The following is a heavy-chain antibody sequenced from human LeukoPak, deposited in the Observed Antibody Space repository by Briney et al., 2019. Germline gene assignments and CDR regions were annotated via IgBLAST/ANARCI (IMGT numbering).Heavy chain of an antibody. J-gene: IGHJ5*02. CDR1: GFTFSSYS. CDR3: ARAGREVRGHAFDP. Sequence: GGSLRLSCAASGFTFSSYSMNWVRQAPGKGLEWVSSISSSSSYIYYADSVKGRFTISRDNAKNSLYLQMNSLRAEDTAVYYCARAGREVRGHAFDPWGQGTLVTVSS. V-gene: IGHV3-21*01. D-gene: IGHD3-10*01. CDR2: ISSSSSYI.